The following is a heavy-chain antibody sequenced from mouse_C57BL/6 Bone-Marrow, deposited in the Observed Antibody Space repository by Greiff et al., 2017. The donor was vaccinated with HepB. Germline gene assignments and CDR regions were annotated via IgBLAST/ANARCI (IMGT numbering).Heavy chain of an antibody. J-gene: IGHJ2*01. V-gene: IGHV1-64*01. CDR2: IHPNSGST. D-gene: IGHD2-14*01. CDR3: ARYAPRGRNYFDY. Sequence: VQLQQPGAELVKPGASVKLSCKASGYTFTSYWMHWVKQRPGQGLEWIGMIHPNSGSTNYNEKFKSQATLTVDKSSSTAYMQLSSLTSEDSAVYYCARYAPRGRNYFDYWGQGTTLTVSS. CDR1: GYTFTSYW.